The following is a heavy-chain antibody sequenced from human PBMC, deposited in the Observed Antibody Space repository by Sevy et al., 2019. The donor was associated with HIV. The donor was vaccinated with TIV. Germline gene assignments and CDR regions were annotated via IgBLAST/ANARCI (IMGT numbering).Heavy chain of an antibody. CDR2: IYYSGST. Sequence: GSLRLSCTVSGGSISSYYWSWIRQPPGKGLEYIGYIYYSGSTNYNPSLKSRVTISVDTSKNQFSLKLSSVTAADTAVYYCARDRRGWFDPWGQGTLVTVSS. V-gene: IGHV4-59*01. CDR1: GGSISSYY. J-gene: IGHJ5*02. CDR3: ARDRRGWFDP.